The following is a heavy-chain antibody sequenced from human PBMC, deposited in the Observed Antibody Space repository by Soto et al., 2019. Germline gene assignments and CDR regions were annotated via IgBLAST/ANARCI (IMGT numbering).Heavy chain of an antibody. Sequence: GESLKISCKGSGYSFSDYLICWVRQMPGKGLEWMGIIYPGDSDTRYRPSFQGEVTISADKSISTAYLQWSSLRASDTAMYYCARRVPAAGYVIDVFGRRTTVTFYS. J-gene: IGHJ6*02. CDR1: GYSFSDYL. V-gene: IGHV5-51*01. CDR3: ARRVPAAGYVIDV. D-gene: IGHD2-2*01. CDR2: IYPGDSDT.